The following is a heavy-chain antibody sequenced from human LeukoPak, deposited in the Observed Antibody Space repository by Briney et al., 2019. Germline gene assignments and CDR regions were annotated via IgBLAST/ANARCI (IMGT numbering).Heavy chain of an antibody. CDR2: FDPEDGET. V-gene: IGHV1-24*01. Sequence: ASVKVSCKVSGYTLTELSMHWVRQAPGKGLEWMGGFDPEDGETIYAQKFQGRVTMTEDTSTDTAYMELSSLRPEDTAVYYCATPRDYDSSGYLNPLDYWGQGTLVTVSS. J-gene: IGHJ4*02. CDR3: ATPRDYDSSGYLNPLDY. CDR1: GYTLTELS. D-gene: IGHD3-22*01.